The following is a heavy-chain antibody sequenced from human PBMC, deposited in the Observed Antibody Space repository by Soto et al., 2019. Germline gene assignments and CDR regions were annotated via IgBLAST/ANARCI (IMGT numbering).Heavy chain of an antibody. CDR3: ARAKSSHYDFWSGPKRSGMDV. V-gene: IGHV4-31*03. D-gene: IGHD3-3*01. J-gene: IGHJ6*02. CDR1: GGSISSGGYY. Sequence: TSETLSLTCTVSGGSISSGGYYWSWIRQHPGKGLEWIGYIYYSGSTYYNPSLKSRVTISVDTSKNQFSLKLSSVTAADTAVYYCARAKSSHYDFWSGPKRSGMDVWGQGTTVTVSS. CDR2: IYYSGST.